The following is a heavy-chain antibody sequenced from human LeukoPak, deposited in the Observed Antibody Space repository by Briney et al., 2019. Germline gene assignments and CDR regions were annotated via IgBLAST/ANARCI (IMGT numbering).Heavy chain of an antibody. J-gene: IGHJ6*02. D-gene: IGHD7-27*01. CDR3: ARGLPWGQSSLYGMDV. CDR2: ISAYNGNT. CDR1: GYTFTSYG. V-gene: IGHV1-18*01. Sequence: ASVKVSCKASGYTFTSYGVSWVRQAPGQGLERMGWISAYNGNTNYAQKVQARVTMTRDTSTSTAYMELRSLRSDDTAVYYCARGLPWGQSSLYGMDVWGQGTTVTVSS.